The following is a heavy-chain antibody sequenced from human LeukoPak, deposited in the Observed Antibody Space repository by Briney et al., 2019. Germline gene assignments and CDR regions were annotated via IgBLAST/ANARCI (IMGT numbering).Heavy chain of an antibody. CDR2: IYHSGST. CDR1: GGSISSGGYY. D-gene: IGHD5-18*01. J-gene: IGHJ4*02. CDR3: ARDTAMGNFDY. V-gene: IGHV4-30-2*01. Sequence: SETLSLTCTVSGGSISSGGYYWSWIRQPPGKGLEWIGYIYHSGSTYYNPSLKSRVTISVDRSKNQFSLKLSSVTAADTAVYYCARDTAMGNFDYWGQGTLVTVSS.